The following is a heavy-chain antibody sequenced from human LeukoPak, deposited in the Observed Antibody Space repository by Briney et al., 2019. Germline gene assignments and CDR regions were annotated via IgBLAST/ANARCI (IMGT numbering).Heavy chain of an antibody. D-gene: IGHD3-10*01. J-gene: IGHJ6*02. CDR2: INPNSGGT. V-gene: IGHV1-2*02. CDR3: ARDWRFGEGLLVWGMDV. Sequence: ASVKVSCKASGYTFTGYYMHWVRQAPGQGLEWMGWINPNSGGTNYAQKFQGRVTMTRDTSISTAYMELSRLRSDDTAVYYCARDWRFGEGLLVWGMDVWGQGTTVTVPS. CDR1: GYTFTGYY.